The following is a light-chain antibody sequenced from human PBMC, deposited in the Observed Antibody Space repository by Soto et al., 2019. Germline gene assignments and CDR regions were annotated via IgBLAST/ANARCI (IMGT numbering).Light chain of an antibody. CDR2: YAS. CDR1: ESVHRN. V-gene: IGKV3-15*01. CDR3: HHYGNWHPT. J-gene: IGKJ3*01. Sequence: EMVMTQSPATLSVSPGERVTLSGRASESVHRNLAWYQQKPGQGPSLLIYYASTRATGVPDRFTSSGSGTEFALTISSRQSEDSGLYRCHHYGNWHPTFGPGTKVEIK.